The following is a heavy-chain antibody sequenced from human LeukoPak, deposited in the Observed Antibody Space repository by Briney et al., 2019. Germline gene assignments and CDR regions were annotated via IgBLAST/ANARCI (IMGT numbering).Heavy chain of an antibody. CDR2: IHTSGST. V-gene: IGHV4-61*02. J-gene: IGHJ4*02. D-gene: IGHD4-11*01. Sequence: SETLSLTCTVSGGSVSSGSYFWSWIRQLAGKGLQWIGRIHTSGSTEYNPSLKSRVTISVDTSKNQLSLKLSSVTAADTAVYYCSRGNNYVDVDYWGQGTLVTVSS. CDR1: GGSVSSGSYF. CDR3: SRGNNYVDVDY.